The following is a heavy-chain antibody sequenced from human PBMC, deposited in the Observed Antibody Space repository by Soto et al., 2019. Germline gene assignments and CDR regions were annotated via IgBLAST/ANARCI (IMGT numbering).Heavy chain of an antibody. CDR2: ISYDGSD. CDR3: ARRWNYCLDL. D-gene: IGHD3-10*01. Sequence: QMQLVESGGGVVQPGRSLRLSCVASGFPFREFGMHWVRQAPGKGLEWVALISYDGSDYADSVKGRFTISRDDSRVTLFLHMDNLRPDDAGVYYCARRWNYCLDLWGQGTLVAVSS. V-gene: IGHV3-33*05. J-gene: IGHJ4*02. CDR1: GFPFREFG.